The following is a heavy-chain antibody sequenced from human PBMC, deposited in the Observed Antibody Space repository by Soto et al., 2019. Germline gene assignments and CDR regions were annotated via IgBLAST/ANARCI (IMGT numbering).Heavy chain of an antibody. CDR1: GFTFDSYA. Sequence: PGGSLRLSCAASGFTFDSYAMSWVRQAPGKGLEWVSSISIGGTTYYADSVKGRFTISRDNSRNTLYLQMNSLRAEDTAFYYCARLHPRRFWFDPWGQGTLVTVSS. D-gene: IGHD4-4*01. CDR2: ISIGGTT. CDR3: ARLHPRRFWFDP. V-gene: IGHV3-23*05. J-gene: IGHJ5*02.